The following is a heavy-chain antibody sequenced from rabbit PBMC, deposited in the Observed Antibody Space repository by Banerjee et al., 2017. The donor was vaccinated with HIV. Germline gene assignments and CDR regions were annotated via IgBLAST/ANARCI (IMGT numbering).Heavy chain of an antibody. CDR1: GFSFSGGYW. CDR3: ARDAGSSYYIPTRLDL. V-gene: IGHV1S45*01. Sequence: QEQLEESGGDLVKPEGSLTLTCTASGFSFSGGYWICWGRQAPGKGLEWIGCIYTGSGTTYYASWAKGRFTISKTSSTTVTLQMTSLTAADTATYFCARDAGSSYYIPTRLDLWGQGTLVTVS. D-gene: IGHD8-1*01. CDR2: IYTGSGTT. J-gene: IGHJ3*01.